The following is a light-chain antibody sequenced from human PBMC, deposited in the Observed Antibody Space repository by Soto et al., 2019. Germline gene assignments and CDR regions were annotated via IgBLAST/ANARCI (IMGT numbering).Light chain of an antibody. CDR1: RSVSSTY. CDR3: QQFGISSWT. CDR2: GAS. V-gene: IGKV3-20*01. J-gene: IGKJ1*01. Sequence: IVLTQSPGTLSLSPGERATLSCRASRSVSSTYLAWYQQKPGQAPRLLIYGASGRATGIPERFSGRGSGTDFTLTISRLEPEDFAVYYCQQFGISSWTFGRGTKVEI.